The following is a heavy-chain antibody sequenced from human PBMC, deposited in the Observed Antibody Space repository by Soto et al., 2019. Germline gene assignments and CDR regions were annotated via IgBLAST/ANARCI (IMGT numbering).Heavy chain of an antibody. V-gene: IGHV1-69*13. Sequence: SVKVSCKASGGTFSSYAISWVRQAPGQGLEWMGGIIPIFGTANYAQKFQGRVTITADESTSTAYMELSSLRSEDTAVYYCARSAKYSRNYYYYGMDVWGQGTTVTVSS. CDR3: ARSAKYSRNYYYYGMDV. J-gene: IGHJ6*02. D-gene: IGHD6-6*01. CDR1: GGTFSSYA. CDR2: IIPIFGTA.